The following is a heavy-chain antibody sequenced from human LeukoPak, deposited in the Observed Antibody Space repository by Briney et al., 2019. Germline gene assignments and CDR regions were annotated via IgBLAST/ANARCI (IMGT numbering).Heavy chain of an antibody. V-gene: IGHV3-53*01. CDR2: IYSGGST. CDR3: ARTTPDFWSQYFDY. CDR1: GFTVSSNY. J-gene: IGHJ4*02. Sequence: GGSLRLSCAASGFTVSSNYMSWVRQAPGKGLEWVPVIYSGGSTYYADSVKGRFTISRDNSKNTLYLQMNSLRAEDTAVYYCARTTPDFWSQYFDYWGQGTLVTVSS. D-gene: IGHD3-3*01.